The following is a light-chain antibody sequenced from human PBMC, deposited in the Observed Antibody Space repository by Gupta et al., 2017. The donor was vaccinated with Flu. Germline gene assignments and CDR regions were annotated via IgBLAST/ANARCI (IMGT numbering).Light chain of an antibody. CDR3: SSYTTSSNQI. J-gene: IGLJ2*01. Sequence: SALTQTACVSASPRPPITISCTGTNSDVGGYNYVSWYQQPPGDATNLMIYEVSNRPSGVANRFSGSKSGNTASLTISGLQAEDEADYYGSSYTTSSNQIFGGGTKLTVL. CDR1: NSDVGGYNY. V-gene: IGLV2-14*01. CDR2: EVS.